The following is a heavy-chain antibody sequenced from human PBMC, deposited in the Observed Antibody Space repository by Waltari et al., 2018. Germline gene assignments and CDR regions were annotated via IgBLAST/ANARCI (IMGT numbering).Heavy chain of an antibody. CDR1: GFSFSAYQ. CDR3: ERANWGFDY. J-gene: IGHJ4*02. D-gene: IGHD3-16*01. Sequence: QVQVVESGGGLVKPGGSLRLSCVASGFSFSAYQMSWIRQAPGKGLGWLSYITGDGDTMDYSDSVRGRFTISRDNTRNSVYLQLDSLRVDDTAFYYCERANWGFDYWGQGRLVSVSS. V-gene: IGHV3-11*01. CDR2: ITGDGDTM.